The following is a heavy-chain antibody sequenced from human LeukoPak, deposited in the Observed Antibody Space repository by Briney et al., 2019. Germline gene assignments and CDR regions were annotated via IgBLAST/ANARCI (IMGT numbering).Heavy chain of an antibody. Sequence: GGSLRLSCAASGFTFSSYWMHWVRQAPGKGLVWVSRIYSDGSSTNYADSVKGRFTISRDNSKNTLSLQMNSLRAEDTAVYYCARDSAVAMSFDIWGQGTMVTVSS. CDR1: GFTFSSYW. CDR3: ARDSAVAMSFDI. J-gene: IGHJ3*02. V-gene: IGHV3-74*01. CDR2: IYSDGSST. D-gene: IGHD6-19*01.